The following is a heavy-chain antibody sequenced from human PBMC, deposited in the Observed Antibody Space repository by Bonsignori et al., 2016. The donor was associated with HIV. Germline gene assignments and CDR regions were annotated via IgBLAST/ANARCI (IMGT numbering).Heavy chain of an antibody. CDR2: IYSGDNT. V-gene: IGHV3-53*01. Sequence: VRQAPGKGLEWVSVIYSGDNTYYADSVKGRFTISRDNSKNTLYLQMNSLRAEDTAVYYCAREGLYCSSTSCFWHAFDIWGQGTMVTVSS. D-gene: IGHD2-2*01. CDR3: AREGLYCSSTSCFWHAFDI. J-gene: IGHJ3*02.